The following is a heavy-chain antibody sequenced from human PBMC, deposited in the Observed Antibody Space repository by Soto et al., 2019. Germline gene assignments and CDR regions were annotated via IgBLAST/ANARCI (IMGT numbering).Heavy chain of an antibody. CDR2: INPNSGGT. CDR3: ARGTYYDYVWGSYRPTYFDY. J-gene: IGHJ4*02. Sequence: GASVKVSCKASGYTFTGYYMHWVRQAPGQGLEWMGWINPNSGGTNYAQKFQGWVTMTRDTSISTAYMELSRLRSDDTAVYYCARGTYYDYVWGSYRPTYFDYWGQGTLVTVSS. V-gene: IGHV1-2*04. D-gene: IGHD3-16*02. CDR1: GYTFTGYY.